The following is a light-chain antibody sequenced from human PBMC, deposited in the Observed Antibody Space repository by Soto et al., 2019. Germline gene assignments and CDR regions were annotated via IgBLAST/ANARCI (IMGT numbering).Light chain of an antibody. CDR1: QSVSTY. Sequence: LTQSPGTLSLSPGERANLSCRASQSVSTYLAWYQQKPGQAPRLFIYDASNRATGIPARFSGSGSGTDFTLTISRLEPEDFAMYYCQQYGSSPETFGQGTKVDIK. CDR2: DAS. V-gene: IGKV3-20*01. CDR3: QQYGSSPET. J-gene: IGKJ1*01.